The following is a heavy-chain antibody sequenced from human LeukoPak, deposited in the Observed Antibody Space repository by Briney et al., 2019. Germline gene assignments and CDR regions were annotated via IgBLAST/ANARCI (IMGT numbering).Heavy chain of an antibody. J-gene: IGHJ4*02. CDR1: GGSISSYY. CDR3: ARGGRGAAAGMGY. CDR2: IYYSGST. D-gene: IGHD6-13*01. V-gene: IGHV4-59*01. Sequence: SETLSLTCTVSGGSISSYYWSWIRQPPGKGLEWIGYIYYSGSTNYNPSLKSRVTISVDTSKNQFSLKLSSVTAADTAVYYCARGGRGAAAGMGYWGQGTLVTVSS.